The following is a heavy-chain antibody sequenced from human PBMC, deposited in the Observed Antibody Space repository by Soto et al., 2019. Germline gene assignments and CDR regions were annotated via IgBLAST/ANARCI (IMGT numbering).Heavy chain of an antibody. V-gene: IGHV4-39*01. Sequence: QLQLQESGPGLVKPSETLSLTCTVSGGSISSSSYYWGWIRQPPGKGLEWIGSIYYSGSTYYNPSLKSRVTISVDTAKNQFSLKLSSVTGADTAVYYCARLFSYAAARGGDWFDPWGQGTLVTVSS. CDR1: GGSISSSSYY. CDR2: IYYSGST. CDR3: ARLFSYAAARGGDWFDP. J-gene: IGHJ5*02. D-gene: IGHD3-10*01.